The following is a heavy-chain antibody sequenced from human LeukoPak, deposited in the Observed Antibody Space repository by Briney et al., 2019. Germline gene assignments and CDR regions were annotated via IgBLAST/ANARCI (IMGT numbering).Heavy chain of an antibody. CDR2: IYYSGST. CDR1: GGSISSSSYY. CDR3: ARDWESSIGWFDP. J-gene: IGHJ5*02. V-gene: IGHV4-39*07. D-gene: IGHD6-13*01. Sequence: SETLSLTCTVSGGSISSSSYYWGWIRQPPGKGLEWIGSIYYSGSTYYNPSLKSRVTISVDTSKNQFSLKLSSVTAADTAVYYCARDWESSIGWFDPWGQGTLVTVSS.